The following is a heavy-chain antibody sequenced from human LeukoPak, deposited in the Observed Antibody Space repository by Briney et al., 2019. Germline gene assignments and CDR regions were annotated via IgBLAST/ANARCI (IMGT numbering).Heavy chain of an antibody. CDR3: ARELRGTGSGGGAAGWYFDY. CDR1: GGSFSGYY. D-gene: IGHD2-15*01. Sequence: SETLSLTCAVYGGSFSGYYWSWIRQPPGKGLEWIGEINHSGSTNYNPSLKSRVTISVDTSKNQFSLKLSSVTAADTAVYYCARELRGTGSGGGAAGWYFDYWGQGTLVTVSS. V-gene: IGHV4-34*01. J-gene: IGHJ4*02. CDR2: INHSGST.